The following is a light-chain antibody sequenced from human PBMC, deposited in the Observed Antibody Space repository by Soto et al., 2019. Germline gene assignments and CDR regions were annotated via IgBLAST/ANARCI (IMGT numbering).Light chain of an antibody. V-gene: IGLV1-47*01. CDR2: RNN. CDR3: SAWDDSLSGLV. Sequence: QSVLTQPPSASGTPGQRVTLSCSGSSSNIGSNYVYWYQQLPGTAPKLLIYRNNQRPSGVPDRFSGSKSGTSAALAISGLLSEDEADYYCSAWDDSLSGLVFGGGTKVTVL. CDR1: SSNIGSNY. J-gene: IGLJ2*01.